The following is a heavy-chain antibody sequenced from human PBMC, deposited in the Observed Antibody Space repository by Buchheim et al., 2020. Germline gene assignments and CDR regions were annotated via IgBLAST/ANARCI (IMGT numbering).Heavy chain of an antibody. V-gene: IGHV3-15*07. CDR1: GFTFSNAW. Sequence: EVQLVESGGGLVKPGGSLRLSCAASGFTFSNAWMNWVRQAPGKGLEWVGRIKSKTDGGTTDYAAPVEGRFTISRDDSKNTLFLQMNSLKTEDTAVYYCTTDEEMCTNGVCYTFDYWGQGTL. D-gene: IGHD2-8*01. CDR2: IKSKTDGGTT. J-gene: IGHJ4*02. CDR3: TTDEEMCTNGVCYTFDY.